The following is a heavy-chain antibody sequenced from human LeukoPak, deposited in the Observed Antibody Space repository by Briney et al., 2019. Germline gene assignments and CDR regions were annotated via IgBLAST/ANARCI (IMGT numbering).Heavy chain of an antibody. CDR2: IYYSGST. V-gene: IGHV4-59*12. J-gene: IGHJ6*02. CDR1: GGSMNSYY. CDR3: ARGTESYYYYYRMDV. Sequence: PSETLSLTCSVSGGSMNSYYWSWIRQSPGKGLEWIGYIYYSGSTYYNPSLKSRVTISVDTSKNQFSLKLSSVTAADTAVYYCARGTESYYYYYRMDVWGQGTTVTVSS.